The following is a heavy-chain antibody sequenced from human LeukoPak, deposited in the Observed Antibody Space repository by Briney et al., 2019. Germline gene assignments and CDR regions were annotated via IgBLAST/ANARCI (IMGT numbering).Heavy chain of an antibody. Sequence: GGSLRLSCAASGFTFSSYWMGWVRQAPGKGLEWVANINHDGSVQHYVDSVKGRFTISRDNARNSLNLQMNSLGVEDTAVYYCSRDWPATNGLDWGQGTLVTVSS. J-gene: IGHJ4*02. CDR2: INHDGSVQ. D-gene: IGHD2-15*01. V-gene: IGHV3-7*01. CDR1: GFTFSSYW. CDR3: SRDWPATNGLD.